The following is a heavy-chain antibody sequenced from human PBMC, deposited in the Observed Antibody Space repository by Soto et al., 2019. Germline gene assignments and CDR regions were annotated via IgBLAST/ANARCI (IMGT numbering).Heavy chain of an antibody. CDR3: ARENHCSTTSCYARYYYGMDV. Sequence: ASVKVSCKASGYTFNSYGISWARQAPGQGLEWMGWISAYNGNTNYAQKLQGRVTMTTDTSTSTAYMELRSLRSDDTAVYYCARENHCSTTSCYARYYYGMDVWGQGTTVTVSS. D-gene: IGHD2-2*01. CDR2: ISAYNGNT. CDR1: GYTFNSYG. V-gene: IGHV1-18*01. J-gene: IGHJ6*02.